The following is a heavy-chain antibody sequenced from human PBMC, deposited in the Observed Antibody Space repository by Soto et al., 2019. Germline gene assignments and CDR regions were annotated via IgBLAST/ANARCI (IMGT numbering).Heavy chain of an antibody. Sequence: SETLSLTCTVSGGSISSYYWSWIRQPPGKGLEWIGYIYYSGSTNYNPSLKSRVTISVDTSMNQFSLKLSSVTAADTAVYYCARTHILEWLEPYYFDYWGQGTLVTVSS. D-gene: IGHD3-3*01. CDR2: IYYSGST. CDR3: ARTHILEWLEPYYFDY. CDR1: GGSISSYY. V-gene: IGHV4-59*01. J-gene: IGHJ4*02.